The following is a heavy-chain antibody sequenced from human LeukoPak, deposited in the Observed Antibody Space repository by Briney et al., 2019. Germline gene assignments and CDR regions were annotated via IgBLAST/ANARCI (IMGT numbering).Heavy chain of an antibody. CDR1: GFTFSSYW. CDR3: ARGGAASGYYYTLG. CDR2: IDTDGSSI. D-gene: IGHD3-22*01. V-gene: IGHV3-74*03. J-gene: IGHJ4*02. Sequence: PGGSLRLSCAASGFTFSSYWMHCVRQTPGKGLVWVSRIDTDGSSIKYADSVKGRFTISRDNAKNTLYLQMNSLRAEDTAVYYCARGGAASGYYYTLGWGQGALVTVSS.